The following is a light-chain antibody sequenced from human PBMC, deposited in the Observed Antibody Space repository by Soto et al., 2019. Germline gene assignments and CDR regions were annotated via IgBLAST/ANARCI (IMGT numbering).Light chain of an antibody. CDR3: HSYDKWPPGT. V-gene: IGKV3D-15*01. CDR1: QSVSTN. CDR2: DAS. Sequence: EIVMTQFPATLSESPGEIVTVSWRASQSVSTNVAWYQQKPGEAPRLLIFDASARAVDIPGRFSGSVSGTEFTLTISSLQPEDFAVYFCHSYDKWPPGTFGQGTKVDIK. J-gene: IGKJ1*01.